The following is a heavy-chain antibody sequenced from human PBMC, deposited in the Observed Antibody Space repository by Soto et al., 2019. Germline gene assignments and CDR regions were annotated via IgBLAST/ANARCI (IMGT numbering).Heavy chain of an antibody. CDR2: IRSSGRSI. Sequence: PGWSLRLSCVGSGFTFSSYEMNWVRQAPGKGLEWVSNIRSSGRSINYADSVKGRFTISRDNAKNSLYLQMNSLRAEDTAVYYCTRVRDSNDYWGQGTLVTVSS. D-gene: IGHD3-22*01. V-gene: IGHV3-48*03. J-gene: IGHJ4*02. CDR3: TRVRDSNDY. CDR1: GFTFSSYE.